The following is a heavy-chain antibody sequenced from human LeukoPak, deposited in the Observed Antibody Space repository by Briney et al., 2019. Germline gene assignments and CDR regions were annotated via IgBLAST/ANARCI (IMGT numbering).Heavy chain of an antibody. CDR3: ARGRMAVAGSYEY. V-gene: IGHV3-7*05. CDR1: GITFGSYW. CDR2: IKPDGSEK. Sequence: QPGGSLRLSCAASGITFGSYWMTWVRQAPGKGLECVANIKPDGSEKHYVDSVEGRFTISRDNAKNSLFLKMNSLRAEDMAVYYCARGRMAVAGSYEYWGQGTLVTVSS. D-gene: IGHD6-19*01. J-gene: IGHJ4*02.